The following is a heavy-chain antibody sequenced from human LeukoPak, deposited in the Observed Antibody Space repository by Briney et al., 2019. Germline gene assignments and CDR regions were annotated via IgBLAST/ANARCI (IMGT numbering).Heavy chain of an antibody. CDR2: IIPILDIA. V-gene: IGHV1-69*04. CDR3: ARYPLGDLLYTS. CDR1: GGTFSSYA. D-gene: IGHD2-2*02. Sequence: SVKVSCKASGGTFSSYAISWVRQAPGQGLEWMGRIIPILDIANYAQKFQGRVTITADKSTSTAYMELSSLRSEDTAVYYCARYPLGDLLYTSWGQGTLVTVSS. J-gene: IGHJ4*02.